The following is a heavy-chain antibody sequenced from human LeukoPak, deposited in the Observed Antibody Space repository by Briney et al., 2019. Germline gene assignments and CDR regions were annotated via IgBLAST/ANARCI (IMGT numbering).Heavy chain of an antibody. CDR1: GGSFSSGGYY. Sequence: SETLSLTCTVSGGSFSSGGYYWSWIRQHPGKGLEWIGYIYYSGSTYYNPSLKSRVTISVDTSMNQFSLKLSSVTAADTAVYYCARGHYYGSGSYYNAFDYWSQGTLVTVSS. J-gene: IGHJ4*02. CDR3: ARGHYYGSGSYYNAFDY. D-gene: IGHD3-10*01. V-gene: IGHV4-31*03. CDR2: IYYSGST.